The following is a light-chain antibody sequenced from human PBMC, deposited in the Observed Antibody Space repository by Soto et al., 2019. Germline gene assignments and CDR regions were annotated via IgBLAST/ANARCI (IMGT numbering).Light chain of an antibody. J-gene: IGKJ1*01. Sequence: EMVLTQSPDTLSLSPGERATLSCRASQTVSSNFLAWYQQRPGQAPRLLIYGASSRATGIPDRFSGSGSGTDFPLTISRLEPEDLAFYYCQQYGSSPETFGQGTKVEI. V-gene: IGKV3-20*01. CDR2: GAS. CDR3: QQYGSSPET. CDR1: QTVSSNF.